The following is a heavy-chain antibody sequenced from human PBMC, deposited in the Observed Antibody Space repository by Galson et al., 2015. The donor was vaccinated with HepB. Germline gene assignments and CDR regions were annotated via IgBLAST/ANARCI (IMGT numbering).Heavy chain of an antibody. D-gene: IGHD3-10*01. V-gene: IGHV1-3*01. CDR3: ARELDYYGSGSYYYYGMDV. J-gene: IGHJ6*02. CDR2: INAGNGNT. CDR1: GYTFTSYA. Sequence: SVKVSCKASGYTFTSYAMHWVRQAPGQRLEWMGWINAGNGNTKYSQKFQGRVTITRDTSASTAYMELSSLRSEDTAVYYCARELDYYGSGSYYYYGMDVWGQGTTVTVSS.